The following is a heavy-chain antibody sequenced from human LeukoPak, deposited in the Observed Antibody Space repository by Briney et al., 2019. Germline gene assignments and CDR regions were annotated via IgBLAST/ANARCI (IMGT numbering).Heavy chain of an antibody. CDR2: IYYSGTT. CDR1: GDSISRSSYY. D-gene: IGHD3-3*01. Sequence: PSETLSLTCTVFGDSISRSSYYWGWIRQPPGKGLAWIGSIYYSGTTYYNSSLKSRVTISVDTSKNQFSLKMRSVTAADTAVYYCARGRVAYYFDYWGQGTLVTVSS. J-gene: IGHJ4*02. CDR3: ARGRVAYYFDY. V-gene: IGHV4-39*01.